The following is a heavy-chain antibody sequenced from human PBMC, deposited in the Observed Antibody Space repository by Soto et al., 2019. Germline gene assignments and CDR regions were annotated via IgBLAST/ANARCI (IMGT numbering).Heavy chain of an antibody. Sequence: ASVKVSCKASGYTFTSYYMHWVRQAPGQGLEWMGIINPSGGSTSYAQKFQGRVTMTRDTSTSTVYMELSSLRSEDTAVYYCARAATQRRSFDYWGQGTLVTLAS. V-gene: IGHV1-46*03. CDR2: INPSGGST. D-gene: IGHD2-15*01. CDR3: ARAATQRRSFDY. CDR1: GYTFTSYY. J-gene: IGHJ4*02.